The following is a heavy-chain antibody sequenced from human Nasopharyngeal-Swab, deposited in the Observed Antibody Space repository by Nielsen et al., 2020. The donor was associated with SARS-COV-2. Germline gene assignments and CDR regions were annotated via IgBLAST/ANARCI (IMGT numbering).Heavy chain of an antibody. J-gene: IGHJ3*02. CDR2: INHSGST. CDR3: ARATITMIVVVDAFDI. CDR1: GGSFSGYY. D-gene: IGHD3-22*01. V-gene: IGHV4-34*01. Sequence: GSLRLSCAVYGGSFSGYYWSWIRQPPGKGLEWIGEINHSGSTNYNPSLKSRVTISVDTSKNQFSLKLSSVTAADTAVYYCARATITMIVVVDAFDIWGQGTMVTVSS.